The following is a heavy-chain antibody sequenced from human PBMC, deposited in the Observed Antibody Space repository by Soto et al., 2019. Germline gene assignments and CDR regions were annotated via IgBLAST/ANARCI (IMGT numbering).Heavy chain of an antibody. J-gene: IGHJ6*02. CDR1: GGTFSSYF. V-gene: IGHV1-69*01. CDR3: ARETPSAAATYYYYGMDV. D-gene: IGHD6-13*01. Sequence: QVQLVQSGAEVKKAGSSVKVSCKVSGGTFSSYFINWVRQAPGQGLEWVGGIIPVFGTASYAEKFQGRVTITADESTSTAYMELSRLRSDDTAVYYCARETPSAAATYYYYGMDVCGQGTTVTVPS. CDR2: IIPVFGTA.